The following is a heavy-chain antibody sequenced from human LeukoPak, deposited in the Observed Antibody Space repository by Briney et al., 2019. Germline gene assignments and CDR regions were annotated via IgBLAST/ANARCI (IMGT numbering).Heavy chain of an antibody. CDR3: ARDLKGYSGYALDY. J-gene: IGHJ4*02. CDR1: GFTFSSYA. V-gene: IGHV3-30*04. D-gene: IGHD5-12*01. Sequence: PGRSLRLSCAASGFTFSSYAMHWVRQAPGKGLEGVAVISYEGRNKSYADSVKRRFTISRDNSKNTLYLQLNSLRADDTAVSYCARDLKGYSGYALDYWGQGTLVTVSS. CDR2: ISYEGRNK.